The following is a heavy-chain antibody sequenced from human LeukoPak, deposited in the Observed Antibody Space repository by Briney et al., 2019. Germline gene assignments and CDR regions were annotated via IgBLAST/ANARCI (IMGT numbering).Heavy chain of an antibody. D-gene: IGHD3-16*01. CDR1: GGSISSSSYY. V-gene: IGHV4-39*01. Sequence: PSETLSLTCTVSGGSISSSSYYWGWIRQPPGKGLEWIGSIYYSGSTYYNPSLKSRVTISVDTSKNQFSLKLSSVTAADTAVYYCARDYVWGSQLYWGQGTLVTASS. J-gene: IGHJ4*02. CDR3: ARDYVWGSQLY. CDR2: IYYSGST.